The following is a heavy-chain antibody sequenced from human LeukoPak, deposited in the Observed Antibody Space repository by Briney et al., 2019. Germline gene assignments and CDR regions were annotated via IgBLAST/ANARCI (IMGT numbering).Heavy chain of an antibody. Sequence: GGSLRLSCAASGFTFSDYYMSWIRQAPGKGLEWVSYISSSSRTIYYAGSVKGRFTISRDNAENSLYLQMNSLRAEDTAVYYCARVFIVGVVIDYFDYWGQGTLVTVSS. CDR1: GFTFSDYY. J-gene: IGHJ4*02. CDR2: ISSSSRTI. CDR3: ARVFIVGVVIDYFDY. D-gene: IGHD3-3*02. V-gene: IGHV3-11*01.